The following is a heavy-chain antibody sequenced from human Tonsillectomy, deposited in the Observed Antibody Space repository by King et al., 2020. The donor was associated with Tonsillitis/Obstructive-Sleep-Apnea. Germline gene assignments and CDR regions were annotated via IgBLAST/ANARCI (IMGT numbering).Heavy chain of an antibody. CDR2: IYHSWST. Sequence: VQLQESGPGLVKPSGTLSLTCAVSGGSISSSNWWSWVRQPPGKGLEWIGEIYHSWSTNYNPSLKSRVTISVDKSKNQFSVKLSSVTAADTAGYYCARMGCSSTSCFPKGVYYYMDVWGKGTTVTVSS. J-gene: IGHJ6*03. CDR1: GGSISSSNW. D-gene: IGHD2-2*01. CDR3: ARMGCSSTSCFPKGVYYYMDV. V-gene: IGHV4-4*02.